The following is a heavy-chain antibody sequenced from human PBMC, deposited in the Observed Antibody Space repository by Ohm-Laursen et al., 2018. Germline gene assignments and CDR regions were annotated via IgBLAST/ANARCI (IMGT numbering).Heavy chain of an antibody. J-gene: IGHJ6*02. D-gene: IGHD6-6*01. Sequence: SLRLSCSASPLSFSGDSMNWVRQAPGKGLEWVSYINAQNSHIYYSDSVRGRFTISRDNAKNSLYLQMNSLRVEDTAVYYCARDSSRRAREGGMDVWGQGTMVTVSS. CDR2: INAQNSHI. CDR1: PLSFSGDS. CDR3: ARDSSRRAREGGMDV. V-gene: IGHV3-21*01.